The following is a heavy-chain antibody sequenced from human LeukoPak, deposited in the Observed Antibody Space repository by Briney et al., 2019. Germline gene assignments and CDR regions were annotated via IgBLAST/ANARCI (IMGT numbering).Heavy chain of an antibody. D-gene: IGHD6-6*01. V-gene: IGHV4-39*07. Sequence: SETLSLTCTVSGGSISSYYWAWIRQPPGKGLEWIGTIYHSGSTYHNPSLKSRVTISVDTSKNQFSLNLTSLTAADTAVYYCARFAAAQYYFDYWGQGTLVTVSS. CDR3: ARFAAAQYYFDY. CDR1: GGSISSYY. CDR2: IYHSGST. J-gene: IGHJ4*02.